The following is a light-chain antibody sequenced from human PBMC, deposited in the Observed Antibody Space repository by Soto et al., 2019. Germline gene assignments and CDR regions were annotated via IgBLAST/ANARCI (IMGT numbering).Light chain of an antibody. CDR3: CSYVDSSTSYV. CDR1: RSDVGSYNL. V-gene: IGLV2-23*02. Sequence: QPALTQPASVSGSPGQSITISCTGTRSDVGSYNLVSWFQQHPGKAPKLLIYEVNRRPSGISNRFSGSKSGSTASLTVSGLQAEDEADYYCCSYVDSSTSYVFGSGTKVTVL. CDR2: EVN. J-gene: IGLJ1*01.